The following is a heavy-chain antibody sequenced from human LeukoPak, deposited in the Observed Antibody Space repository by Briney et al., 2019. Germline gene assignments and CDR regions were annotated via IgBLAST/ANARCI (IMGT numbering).Heavy chain of an antibody. Sequence: GSSVKVSCKASGYTFTSYYMHWVRQAPGQGLEWMGIINPSGGSTSYAQKFQGRVTMTRDTSTSTVYMELSSLRSEDTAVYYCARVRIAAALDYWGQGTLVTVSS. CDR1: GYTFTSYY. D-gene: IGHD6-13*01. J-gene: IGHJ4*02. CDR2: INPSGGST. V-gene: IGHV1-46*01. CDR3: ARVRIAAALDY.